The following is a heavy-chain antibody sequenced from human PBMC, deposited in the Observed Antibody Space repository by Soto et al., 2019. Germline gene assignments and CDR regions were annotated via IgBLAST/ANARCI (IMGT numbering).Heavy chain of an antibody. CDR3: ARANSSSSKTIDY. CDR2: ISSSSSYI. Sequence: GGSLRLSCAASGFTFSSYSMNWVRQAPGKGLEWVSSISSSSSYIYYADSVKGRFTISRDNAKNSLYLQMNSLRAEDTAVYYCARANSSSSKTIDYWGQGTLVTVSS. J-gene: IGHJ4*02. D-gene: IGHD6-6*01. V-gene: IGHV3-21*01. CDR1: GFTFSSYS.